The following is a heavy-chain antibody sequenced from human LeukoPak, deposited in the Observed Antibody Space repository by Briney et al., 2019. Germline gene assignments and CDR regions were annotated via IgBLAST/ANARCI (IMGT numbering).Heavy chain of an antibody. CDR2: IYTSGST. CDR3: ARDESGSGSYAYYFDY. CDR1: VGSISSYY. Sequence: SETLSLTCTVSVGSISSYYWSWIRQPAGKGLEWIGRIYTSGSTNYNPSLKSRVTMSVDTSKNQFSLKLSSVTAADTAVYYWARDESGSGSYAYYFDYWGQGTLVTVSS. V-gene: IGHV4-4*07. D-gene: IGHD3-10*01. J-gene: IGHJ4*02.